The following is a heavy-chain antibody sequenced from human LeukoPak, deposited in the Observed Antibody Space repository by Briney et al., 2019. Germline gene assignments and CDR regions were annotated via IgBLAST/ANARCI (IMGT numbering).Heavy chain of an antibody. Sequence: GGSLRLSCAASGFTFSSYAMSWVRQAPGKGLEWVSAISGSGGSTYHADSVKGRFTISRDNSKNTLYLQMNSLRAEDTAVYYYAKLTGKDVLRLRFDPWGQGTLVTVSS. D-gene: IGHD3-3*01. CDR2: ISGSGGST. CDR1: GFTFSSYA. J-gene: IGHJ5*02. CDR3: AKLTGKDVLRLRFDP. V-gene: IGHV3-23*01.